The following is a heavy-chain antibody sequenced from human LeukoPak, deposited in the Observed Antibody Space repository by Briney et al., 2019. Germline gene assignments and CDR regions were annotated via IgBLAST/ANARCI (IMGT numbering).Heavy chain of an antibody. D-gene: IGHD4-11*01. CDR1: GGTFSSYA. J-gene: IGHJ5*02. CDR3: ARENLTTNWFDP. V-gene: IGHV1-69*05. CDR2: IIPIFGTA. Sequence: SVKVSCEASGGTFSSYAISWVRQAPGQGLEWMGRIIPIFGTANYAQKFQGRVTITTDESTSTAYMELSSLRSEDTAVYYCARENLTTNWFDPWGQGTLVTVSS.